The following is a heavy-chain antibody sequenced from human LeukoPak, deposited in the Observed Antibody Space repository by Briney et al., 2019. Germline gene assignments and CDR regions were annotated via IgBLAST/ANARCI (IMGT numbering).Heavy chain of an antibody. J-gene: IGHJ1*01. V-gene: IGHV4-34*01. D-gene: IGHD1-26*01. CDR2: INHSGST. CDR3: ARTGSGSYLGGYFQH. CDR1: GGSFSGYY. Sequence: SETLSLTCAVYGGSFSGYYWSWIRLPPGKGLEWIGEINHSGSTNYNPSLKSRVTISVDTSKNQFSLKLSSVTAADTAVYYCARTGSGSYLGGYFQHWGQGTLVTVSS.